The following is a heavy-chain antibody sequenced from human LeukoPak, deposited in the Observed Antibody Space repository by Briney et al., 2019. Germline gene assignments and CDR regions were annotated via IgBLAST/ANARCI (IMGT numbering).Heavy chain of an antibody. J-gene: IGHJ6*02. CDR3: ARERIEYSSGRPSNYYGMDV. V-gene: IGHV3-21*01. CDR1: GITFSSYS. D-gene: IGHD6-19*01. Sequence: GGSLRLSCAASGITFSSYSMNWVRQAPGKGLEWVSCISISSNYIYYADSVKGRFTISRDNAKNSLFLQMNSLRAEDTAVYYCARERIEYSSGRPSNYYGMDVWGQGTTVTDSS. CDR2: ISISSNYI.